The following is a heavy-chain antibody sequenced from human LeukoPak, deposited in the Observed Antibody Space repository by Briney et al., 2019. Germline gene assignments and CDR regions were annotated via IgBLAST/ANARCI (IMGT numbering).Heavy chain of an antibody. D-gene: IGHD1-26*01. CDR2: IYHSGST. V-gene: IGHV4-38-2*02. CDR3: VSMAGATTGRNFDY. Sequence: SETLSLTCTVSGYSISSGYYWGWIRQPPGKGLEWIGSIYHSGSTYYNPSLKSRVTISVDTSKNQFSLKLSSVTAADTAVYYCVSMAGATTGRNFDYWGQGTLVTVSS. CDR1: GYSISSGYY. J-gene: IGHJ4*02.